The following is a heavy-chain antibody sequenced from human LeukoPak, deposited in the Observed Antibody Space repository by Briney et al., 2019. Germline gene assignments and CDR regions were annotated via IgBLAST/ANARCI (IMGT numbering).Heavy chain of an antibody. D-gene: IGHD5-24*01. V-gene: IGHV3-23*01. CDR3: AKDGQISRWLQGDY. CDR1: GFTFSSYA. Sequence: GGSLRLSCAASGFTFSSYAMSWVRQAPGKGLEWVSAISGSGGSTYYADSVKGRFTVSRDNSKNTLYLQMNSLRAEDTAVYYCAKDGQISRWLQGDYWGQGTLVTVSS. J-gene: IGHJ4*02. CDR2: ISGSGGST.